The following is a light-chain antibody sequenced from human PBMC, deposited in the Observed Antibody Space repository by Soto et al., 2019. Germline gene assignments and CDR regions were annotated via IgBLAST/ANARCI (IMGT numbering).Light chain of an antibody. CDR1: QSVSST. Sequence: EIVMTQSPATLSVSPGERATLSCRASQSVSSTLAWYQQIPGQAPRLLIYGTSTTATGIPARFSGSGSGTEFTLTISSLQSEDFAFYYCQQYYQWPLTFGGGTKVELK. J-gene: IGKJ4*01. V-gene: IGKV3-15*01. CDR2: GTS. CDR3: QQYYQWPLT.